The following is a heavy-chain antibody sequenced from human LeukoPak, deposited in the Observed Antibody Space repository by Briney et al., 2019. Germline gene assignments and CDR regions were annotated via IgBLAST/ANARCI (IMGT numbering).Heavy chain of an antibody. J-gene: IGHJ6*03. CDR2: INPNSGGT. CDR1: GYTFTGYY. V-gene: IGHV1-2*02. D-gene: IGHD3-22*01. Sequence: ASVKVSCKASGYTFTGYYMHWVRQAPGQGLEWMGWINPNSGGTNYAQKFQGRVTMTRDTSISTAYMELSRLRSDDTAVYYCARERGDYYGVYYYYMDVWGKGTTVTVSS. CDR3: ARERGDYYGVYYYYMDV.